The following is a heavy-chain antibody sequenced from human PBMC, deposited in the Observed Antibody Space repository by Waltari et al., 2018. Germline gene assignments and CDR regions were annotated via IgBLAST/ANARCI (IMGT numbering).Heavy chain of an antibody. CDR1: GDSISSSHYY. J-gene: IGHJ4*02. V-gene: IGHV4-39*07. Sequence: QLQESGPGLMKTSETLSLTCTVSGDSISSSHYYWGWIRPHPGKGLEWIGSIYYSGNTYYNPSLKSRATVAVDTSKNQFSLNLISVTAADTAVYFCARDFTVRYFDWLSQGDLYYFDNWGQGTLVTVSP. CDR2: IYYSGNT. CDR3: ARDFTVRYFDWLSQGDLYYFDN. D-gene: IGHD3-9*01.